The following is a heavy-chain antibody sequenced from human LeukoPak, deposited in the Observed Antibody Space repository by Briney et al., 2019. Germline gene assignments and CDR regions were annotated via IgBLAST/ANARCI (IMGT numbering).Heavy chain of an antibody. V-gene: IGHV4-59*08. Sequence: KTSETLPLTCTISGGSINNYYWSWIRQPPGKGLEWIGYIYYSGSTNYSPSLNSRVNISLDTAKNQFSLRLSSVTAADTAVYYCARQTAKNVDTARFDYWGQGTLVAVSS. CDR1: GGSINNYY. J-gene: IGHJ4*02. CDR2: IYYSGST. D-gene: IGHD5-18*01. CDR3: ARQTAKNVDTARFDY.